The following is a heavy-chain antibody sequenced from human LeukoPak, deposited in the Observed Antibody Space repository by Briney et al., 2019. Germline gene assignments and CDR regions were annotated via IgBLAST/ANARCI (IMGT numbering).Heavy chain of an antibody. J-gene: IGHJ4*02. CDR3: ARDDADSAYADGDY. D-gene: IGHD5-12*01. CDR1: GGIFSSYT. V-gene: IGHV1-69*04. Sequence: SVKVSCKASGGIFSSYTISWVRQAPGQGLEWVGRIIPLLGIANYAQKFQGRVTIIADKSTSTAYMELSSLRSEDTAVYYCARDDADSAYADGDYWGQGTLVTVSS. CDR2: IIPLLGIA.